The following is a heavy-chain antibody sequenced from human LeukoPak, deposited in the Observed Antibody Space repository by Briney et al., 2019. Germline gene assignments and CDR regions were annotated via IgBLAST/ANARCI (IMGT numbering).Heavy chain of an antibody. V-gene: IGHV4-59*01. J-gene: IGHJ4*02. CDR3: ARGVYSYGFGNFDY. CDR1: GGSISSYY. CDR2: IYYSGST. Sequence: PAETLSLTCTVSGGSISSYYWSWIRQPPGKGLEWIGYIYYSGSTNYNPSLKSRVTISVDTSKNQFSLKLSSVTAADTAVYYCARGVYSYGFGNFDYWGQGTLVTVSS. D-gene: IGHD5-18*01.